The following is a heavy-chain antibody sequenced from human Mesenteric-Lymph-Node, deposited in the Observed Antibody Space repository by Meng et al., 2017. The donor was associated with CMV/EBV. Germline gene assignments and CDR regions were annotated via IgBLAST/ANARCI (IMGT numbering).Heavy chain of an antibody. V-gene: IGHV3-23*01. J-gene: IGHJ3*02. CDR2: LSASGGST. CDR3: AKERLNYDFWSGYYSGTFDI. CDR1: GFTFSSYW. Sequence: GESLKISCAASGFTFSSYWMHWVRQAPGKGLEWVSALSASGGSTYYADSVKGRFTISRDNSKDTLYLQMNSLRAEDTAIYYCAKERLNYDFWSGYYSGTFDIWGQGTLVTVSS. D-gene: IGHD3-3*01.